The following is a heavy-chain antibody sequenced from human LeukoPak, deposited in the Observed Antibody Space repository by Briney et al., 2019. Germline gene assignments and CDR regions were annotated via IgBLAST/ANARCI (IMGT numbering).Heavy chain of an antibody. J-gene: IGHJ6*02. D-gene: IGHD3-22*01. CDR3: ARDKYYYDSSGFLERGMEV. CDR2: IYYSGST. V-gene: IGHV4-61*01. CDR1: GGSVSSGSYY. Sequence: SETLSLTCTVSGGSVSSGSYYWSWIRQPPGKGLEWIGYIYYSGSTNYNPSLKSRVTISVDTSKNQFSLKLSSVTAADTAVYYCARDKYYYDSSGFLERGMEVWGQGTTVTVSS.